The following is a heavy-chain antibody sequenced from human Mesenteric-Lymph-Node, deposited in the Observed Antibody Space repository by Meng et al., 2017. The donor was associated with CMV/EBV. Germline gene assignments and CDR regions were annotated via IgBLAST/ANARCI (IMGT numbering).Heavy chain of an antibody. J-gene: IGHJ4*02. CDR2: IHHSGTT. CDR3: VKAPYVCNTVTCYPKVGFDS. V-gene: IGHV4-38-2*02. Sequence: GSLRPSCSVSGYSISAGYYWGWIRQTPGTGLEYIWSIHHSGTTYYNPSLKSRVTISVDMSTNQFSLRLSSVTAAETALYYCVKAPYVCNTVTCYPKVGFDSWGQGMLVTVSS. D-gene: IGHD2/OR15-2a*01. CDR1: GYSISAGYY.